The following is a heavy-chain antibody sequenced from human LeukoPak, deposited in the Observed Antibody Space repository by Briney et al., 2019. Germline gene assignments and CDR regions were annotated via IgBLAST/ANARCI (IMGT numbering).Heavy chain of an antibody. CDR3: AREWGHGDFDY. D-gene: IGHD1-26*01. J-gene: IGHJ4*02. V-gene: IGHV4-34*01. Sequence: RTSETLSLPCAVYGGSFSGYNWNWIRQPPGKGLEWIGEINHSGSTNYNPSLESRVTISVDTSKNQFPLRLSSVTAADTAVYYCAREWGHGDFDYWGQGTLVTVSS. CDR2: INHSGST. CDR1: GGSFSGYN.